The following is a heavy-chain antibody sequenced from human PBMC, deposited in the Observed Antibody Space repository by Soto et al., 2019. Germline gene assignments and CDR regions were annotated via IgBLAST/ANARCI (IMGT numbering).Heavy chain of an antibody. CDR3: TSQHLDVPVASAIDY. CDR2: IPSKTNTYAT. D-gene: IGHD6-19*01. Sequence: GGSLRLSCAASGFTFSGSTIHWVRQTSGKGLEWVGRIPSKTNTYATAYAASVKGRFTISRDDSKNTAYLQMNSLKTEDTAVYYCTSQHLDVPVASAIDYWGQGTLVTVSS. CDR1: GFTFSGST. J-gene: IGHJ4*02. V-gene: IGHV3-73*01.